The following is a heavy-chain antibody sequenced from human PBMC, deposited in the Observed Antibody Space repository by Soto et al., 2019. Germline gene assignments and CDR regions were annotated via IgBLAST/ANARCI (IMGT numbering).Heavy chain of an antibody. D-gene: IGHD3-10*01. CDR3: ASLTGSGSYYYYYYMDV. V-gene: IGHV4-39*01. Sequence: SETLSLTCTVSGGSISSSSYYWGWIRQPPGKGLEWIGSIYYSGSTYYNPSLKSRVTISVDTSKNQFSLKLSSVTAADTAVYYCASLTGSGSYYYYYYMDVWGKGTTVTVSS. CDR1: GGSISSSSYY. J-gene: IGHJ6*03. CDR2: IYYSGST.